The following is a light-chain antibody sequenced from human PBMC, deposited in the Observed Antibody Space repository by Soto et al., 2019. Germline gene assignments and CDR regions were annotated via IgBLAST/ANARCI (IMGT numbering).Light chain of an antibody. CDR3: QQSKSWTIT. Sequence: EIVMTQSPATLSVSPGESANLTCRASQSINRDLAWYVQKPGQAPRRVVYGASTWATGVPPRFTGSVSGTEFNLTISGLQSEDFAVYDCQQSKSWTITFGQGTRLEIK. J-gene: IGKJ5*01. CDR1: QSINRD. V-gene: IGKV3D-15*01. CDR2: GAS.